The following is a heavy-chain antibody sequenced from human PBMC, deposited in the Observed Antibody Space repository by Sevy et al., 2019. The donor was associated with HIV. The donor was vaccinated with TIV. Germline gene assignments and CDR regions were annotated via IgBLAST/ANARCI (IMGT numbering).Heavy chain of an antibody. J-gene: IGHJ2*01. CDR3: ARVRGVGATYWYFDL. V-gene: IGHV4-4*02. CDR1: GGSMSSSNW. D-gene: IGHD1-26*01. Sequence: SETLSLTCAVSGGSMSSSNWWSWVRQPPGKGLEWIGEIYHSGCTNYNPSLKSRVTISVDKSKNQFSLKLSSVTAADTAVYYCARVRGVGATYWYFDLWGRGTLVTVSS. CDR2: IYHSGCT.